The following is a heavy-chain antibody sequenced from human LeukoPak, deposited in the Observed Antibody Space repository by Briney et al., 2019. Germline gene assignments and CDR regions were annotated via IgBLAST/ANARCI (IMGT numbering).Heavy chain of an antibody. V-gene: IGHV3-21*01. CDR2: ISSSSSYI. CDR3: ARDYVSSSWPFDY. Sequence: PGGSLRLSCAASGFTFSSYSMNWVRQAPGKGPEWVSSISSSSSYIYYADSVKGRFTISRDNAKNSLYLQMNSLRAEDTAVYYCARDYVSSSWPFDYWGQGTLVTVSS. J-gene: IGHJ4*02. CDR1: GFTFSSYS. D-gene: IGHD6-13*01.